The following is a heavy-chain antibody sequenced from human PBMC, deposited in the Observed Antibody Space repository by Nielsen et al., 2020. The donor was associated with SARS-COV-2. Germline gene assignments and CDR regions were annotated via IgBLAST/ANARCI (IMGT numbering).Heavy chain of an antibody. D-gene: IGHD3-3*01. CDR1: GFTFDDYG. J-gene: IGHJ4*02. Sequence: GSLRLSCAASGFTFDDYGMSWVRQAPGKGLEWVSGINWNGGSTGYADSVKGRFTISRDNSKNTLYLQMNSLRAEDTAVYYCAKRPASGVLRFLEWLAQPFDYWGQGTLVTVSS. CDR3: AKRPASGVLRFLEWLAQPFDY. CDR2: INWNGGST. V-gene: IGHV3-20*04.